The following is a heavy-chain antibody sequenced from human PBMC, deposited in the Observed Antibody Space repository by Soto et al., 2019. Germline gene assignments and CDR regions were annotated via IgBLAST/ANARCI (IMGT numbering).Heavy chain of an antibody. J-gene: IGHJ3*01. Sequence: ASVKVSCKASGYTFTSYYMHWVRQAPGQGFEWMGRIIPLVHIINNAQKFQGGVAISADKSTSTAYMELSSLKSDDTAIYFCARERRRDDSNTFDALDVWGQGTMVTVSS. D-gene: IGHD3-22*01. CDR1: GYTFTSYY. V-gene: IGHV1-46*01. CDR3: ARERRRDDSNTFDALDV. CDR2: IIPLVHII.